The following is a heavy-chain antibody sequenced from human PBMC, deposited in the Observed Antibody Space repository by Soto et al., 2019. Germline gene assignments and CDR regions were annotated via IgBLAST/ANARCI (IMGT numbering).Heavy chain of an antibody. V-gene: IGHV3-23*01. CDR3: AKEKEAYYYGSGSFDY. J-gene: IGHJ4*02. Sequence: GGSLRLSCAASGFTFSSYAMSWVRQAPGKGLEWVSAISGSGGSTYYADSVKGRFTISRDNSKNTLYLQMNSLRAEDTAVYYCAKEKEAYYYGSGSFDYWGQGTLVTVSS. CDR2: ISGSGGST. D-gene: IGHD3-10*01. CDR1: GFTFSSYA.